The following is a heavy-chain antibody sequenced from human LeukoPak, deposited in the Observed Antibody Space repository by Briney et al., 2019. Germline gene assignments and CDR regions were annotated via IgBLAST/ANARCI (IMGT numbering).Heavy chain of an antibody. D-gene: IGHD1-14*01. CDR1: GFTFSSYW. CDR2: ISFEGRNK. CDR3: AKDPGGYYFDN. Sequence: TGGSLRLSCAAAGFTFSSYWMHWVRQAPGKGLEWVAVISFEGRNKYYADSLKGRFTISRDNSKNTLYLQMNSLRGEDTAVYYCAKDPGGYYFDNWGQGTVVTVSS. V-gene: IGHV3-30*18. J-gene: IGHJ4*02.